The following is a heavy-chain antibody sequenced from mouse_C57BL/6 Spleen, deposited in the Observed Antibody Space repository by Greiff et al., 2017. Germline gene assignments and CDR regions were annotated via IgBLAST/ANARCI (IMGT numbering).Heavy chain of an antibody. V-gene: IGHV1-54*01. CDR2: INPGSGGT. Sequence: QVQLQQSGAELVRPGTSVKVSCKASGYAFTNYLLEWVKQRPGQGLEWIGVINPGSGGTNYNEKFKGKATLTADKSSSTAYMQLSSLTSEDSAVYFCARDGSSYFDYWGQGTTLTVSS. D-gene: IGHD1-1*01. CDR1: GYAFTNYL. J-gene: IGHJ2*01. CDR3: ARDGSSYFDY.